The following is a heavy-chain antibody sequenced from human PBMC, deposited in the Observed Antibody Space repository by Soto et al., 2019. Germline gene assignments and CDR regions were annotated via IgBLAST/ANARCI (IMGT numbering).Heavy chain of an antibody. CDR1: GFTFSSYG. V-gene: IGHV3-33*06. Sequence: GGSLRLSCAASGFTFSSYGMHWVRQAPGKGLEWVAVIWYDGSNKYYADSVKGRFTISRDNSKNTLYLQMNSLRAEDTAVYYCAKNSSSAGIEYWGQGTPVTVS. CDR2: IWYDGSNK. J-gene: IGHJ4*02. CDR3: AKNSSSAGIEY. D-gene: IGHD6-6*01.